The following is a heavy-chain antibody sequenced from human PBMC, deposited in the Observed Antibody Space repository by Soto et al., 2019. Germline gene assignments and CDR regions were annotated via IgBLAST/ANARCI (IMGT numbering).Heavy chain of an antibody. D-gene: IGHD4-17*01. Sequence: PSETLSLTCTVSGGSISSGTYYWSWIRQHPGKGLEWIGYIYYSGSTYYNPSLKSRVTMSVDTSKNQFSLKLSSVTAADTAVHYCARAFYGDYADYYYGMDVWGQGTTVTVSS. J-gene: IGHJ6*02. CDR3: ARAFYGDYADYYYGMDV. CDR1: GGSISSGTYY. CDR2: IYYSGST. V-gene: IGHV4-31*03.